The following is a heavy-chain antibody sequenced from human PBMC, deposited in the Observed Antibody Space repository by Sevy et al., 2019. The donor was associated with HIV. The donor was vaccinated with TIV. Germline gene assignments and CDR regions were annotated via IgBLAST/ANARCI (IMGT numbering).Heavy chain of an antibody. CDR3: ATVGLRYYSGSSSYQGDWFDP. CDR1: GYTLTKLS. J-gene: IGHJ5*02. Sequence: ASVKVSCKVSGYTLTKLSIHWVRQAPGKGLEWLGDFDPQDDEIIYAQRFQGRLTMTEDTSTETAYMELSSLTSEDTAVYNCATVGLRYYSGSSSYQGDWFDPWGQGTLVTVSS. V-gene: IGHV1-24*01. D-gene: IGHD2-15*01. CDR2: FDPQDDEI.